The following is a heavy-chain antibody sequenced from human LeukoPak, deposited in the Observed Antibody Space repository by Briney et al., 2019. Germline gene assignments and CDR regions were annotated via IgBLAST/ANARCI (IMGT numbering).Heavy chain of an antibody. CDR1: GGSFSSGSYS. J-gene: IGHJ5*02. V-gene: IGHV4-61*02. Sequence: PSETLSLTCAVYGGSFSSGSYSWSWIRQPAGKGLEWIGRFYTSGSTNYNPSLKSRVTISADTSNNQFSLKLSSVTAADTAVYYCAREVIAAHNWFDPWGQGTLVTVSS. CDR2: FYTSGST. D-gene: IGHD6-6*01. CDR3: AREVIAAHNWFDP.